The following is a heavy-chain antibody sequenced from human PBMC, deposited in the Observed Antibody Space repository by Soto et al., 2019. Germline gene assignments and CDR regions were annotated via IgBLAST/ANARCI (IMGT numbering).Heavy chain of an antibody. V-gene: IGHV3-23*01. CDR2: RSGSGTST. D-gene: IGHD6-19*01. CDR3: AKATTNGGWFNPFDS. J-gene: IGHJ4*02. Sequence: GSLRLSCAASGFSFVNYAMNWVRQAPGKGLEWVSGRSGSGTSTYYADSVKGRFTISRDNSRDTLFLQMNSLTADDTAVYYCAKATTNGGWFNPFDSWGQGALVTVSS. CDR1: GFSFVNYA.